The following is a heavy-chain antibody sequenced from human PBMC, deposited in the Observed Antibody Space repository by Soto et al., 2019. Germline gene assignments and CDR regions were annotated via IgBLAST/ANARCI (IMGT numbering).Heavy chain of an antibody. CDR2: ISAYNGNT. V-gene: IGHV1-18*01. CDR3: ARNGYYASSGYYYVGAWFDP. Sequence: GASVKVSCKASGYTFTSYGISWVRQAPGQGLEWMGWISAYNGNTNYAQKLQGRVTMTTDTSTSTAYMELRSLRSDDTAVYYCARNGYYASSGYYYVGAWFDPWGQGTLVTVSS. J-gene: IGHJ5*02. CDR1: GYTFTSYG. D-gene: IGHD3-22*01.